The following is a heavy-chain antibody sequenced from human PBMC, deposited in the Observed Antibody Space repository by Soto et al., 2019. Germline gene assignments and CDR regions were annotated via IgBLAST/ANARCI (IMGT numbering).Heavy chain of an antibody. CDR3: ARGDRGGSGSPASYYYSGLEV. D-gene: IGHD3-10*01. CDR2: VSAGGDMT. Sequence: DVQLLESGGHLVQPGGSLRLSCAASGFTFSSYAMSWVRQAPGKGLEWVSSVSAGGDMTYYSDSVKGRFTISRDNSNNALCLQMNSLRIEDTALYYCARGDRGGSGSPASYYYSGLEVWGQGTTVTVS. CDR1: GFTFSSYA. J-gene: IGHJ6*02. V-gene: IGHV3-23*01.